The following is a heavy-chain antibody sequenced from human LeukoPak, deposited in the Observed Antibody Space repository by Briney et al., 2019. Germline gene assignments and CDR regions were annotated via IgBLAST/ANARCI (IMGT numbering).Heavy chain of an antibody. V-gene: IGHV4-59*01. CDR1: GGSISGYY. CDR3: ARGSQPMVVTFSYFDY. Sequence: PSETLSLTCTVSGGSISGYYWYWIRQPPGKGLEWIGYIYFSGSTNYNPSLKSRVAISVETSKSQFSLRLSSVTAADTAVYYCARGSQPMVVTFSYFDYWGQGTLVTVSS. J-gene: IGHJ4*02. CDR2: IYFSGST. D-gene: IGHD4-23*01.